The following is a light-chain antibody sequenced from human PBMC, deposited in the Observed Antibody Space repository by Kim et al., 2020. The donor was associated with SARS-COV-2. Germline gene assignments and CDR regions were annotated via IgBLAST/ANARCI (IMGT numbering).Light chain of an antibody. V-gene: IGLV2-8*01. Sequence: GQSPTPAWTGTSRYVGRYMSASTNQHKAGTAPKRLIYAVSKRQSCVPDRFSGSKSGNTASLTVSGMQAENEADYYCSSYAVSNNLVFGGGTQLTV. J-gene: IGLJ2*01. CDR1: SRYVGRYMS. CDR3: SSYAVSNNLV. CDR2: AVS.